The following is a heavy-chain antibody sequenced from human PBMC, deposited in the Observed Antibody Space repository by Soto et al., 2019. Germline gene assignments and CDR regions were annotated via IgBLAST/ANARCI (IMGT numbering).Heavy chain of an antibody. CDR3: ATLPPRVVASLLPIPT. Sequence: VQLRQSGPGLVKPSGTLSLTCAVSGGSISSSNWWTWVRQAPGKGLEWIGEIYHSGNTYYNPSLKGRVTMTVDKSNNQSSLKLNSVTAADTAVYYCATLPPRVVASLLPIPTWGQGTLVTVSS. CDR2: IYHSGNT. CDR1: GGSISSSNW. J-gene: IGHJ5*02. V-gene: IGHV4-4*02. D-gene: IGHD1-26*01.